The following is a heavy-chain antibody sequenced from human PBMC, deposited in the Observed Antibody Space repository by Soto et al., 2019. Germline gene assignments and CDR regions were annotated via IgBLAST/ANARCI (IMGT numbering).Heavy chain of an antibody. CDR3: ARSPPSSYYGGSGTFDS. CDR1: GGFTSTNNW. J-gene: IGHJ4*02. D-gene: IGHD3-10*01. V-gene: IGHV4-4*02. CDR2: AYHSGST. Sequence: SATLSLTCAVSGGFTSTNNWWSWVRQPPGKGLEWIGDAYHSGSTEYNPSLKSRVSISVDKSKNQISLKLTSATAADTAVYYCARSPPSSYYGGSGTFDSWGQGALVTVSS.